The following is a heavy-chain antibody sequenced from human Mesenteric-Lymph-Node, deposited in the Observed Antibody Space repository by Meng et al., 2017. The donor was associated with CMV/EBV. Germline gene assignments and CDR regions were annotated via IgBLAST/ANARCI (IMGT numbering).Heavy chain of an antibody. V-gene: IGHV3-7*01. CDR2: IRHDGHEK. Sequence: GGSLRLSCAASGFTFSSYSMNWVRQAPGKGLEYVANIRHDGHEKYYVDSVKGRFTISRDNAKNSLFLQMNSLRAEDTGVYYCARDINGERRPIYWGQGTLVTVSS. D-gene: IGHD1-20*01. CDR1: GFTFSSYS. J-gene: IGHJ4*02. CDR3: ARDINGERRPIY.